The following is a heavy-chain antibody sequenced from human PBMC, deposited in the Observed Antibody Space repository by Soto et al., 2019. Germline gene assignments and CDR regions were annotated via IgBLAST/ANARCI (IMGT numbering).Heavy chain of an antibody. J-gene: IGHJ4*02. CDR1: GGTFSSYA. V-gene: IGHV1-69*12. Sequence: QVQLVQSGAEVKKPGSSVKVSCKASGGTFSSYAISWVRQAPGQGLEWMGGIIPIFGTANYAQKFQGRVTITADESTSTAYMELSSLRSEDTAVYYCATDGDCTNGVCPAYYFDYWGQGTLVTGSS. CDR3: ATDGDCTNGVCPAYYFDY. D-gene: IGHD2-8*01. CDR2: IIPIFGTA.